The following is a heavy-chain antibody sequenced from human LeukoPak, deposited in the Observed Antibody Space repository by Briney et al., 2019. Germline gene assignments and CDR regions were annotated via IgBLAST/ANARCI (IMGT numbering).Heavy chain of an antibody. CDR1: GGSFSGYY. J-gene: IGHJ4*02. V-gene: IGHV4-34*01. D-gene: IGHD3-3*01. CDR2: INHSGST. Sequence: SETLSLTCAVYGGSFSGYYWSWIRQPPGKGLEWIGEINHSGSTNYNPSLKSRVAISVDTSKNQFSLKLSSVTAEDTAVYYCAKDFQSGSPYYFDYWGQGTLVTVSS. CDR3: AKDFQSGSPYYFDY.